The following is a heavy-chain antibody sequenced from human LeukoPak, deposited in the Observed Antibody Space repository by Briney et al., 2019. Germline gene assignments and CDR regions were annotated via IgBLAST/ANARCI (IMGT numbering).Heavy chain of an antibody. V-gene: IGHV4-4*07. CDR1: GASVSSYY. J-gene: IGHJ4*02. CDR2: INTSANT. D-gene: IGHD1-26*01. CDR3: AREISGNYYRAFDY. Sequence: SETLSLTCSVSGASVSSYYWSWIRQPAGKELEWIGRINTSANTNYNPSLKSRVTMSVDTSKNQFSLKLTSVTAADTAVYYCAREISGNYYRAFDYWGQGILVTVSS.